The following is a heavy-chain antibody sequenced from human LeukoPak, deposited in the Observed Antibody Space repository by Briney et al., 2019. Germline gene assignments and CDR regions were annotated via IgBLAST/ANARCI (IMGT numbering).Heavy chain of an antibody. D-gene: IGHD6-13*01. CDR1: GFTFSSYA. Sequence: GGSLRLSCAASGFTFSSYAMNWVRQAPGKGLEWVSVISYSGDTTYYADSVKGRFTFSRDNSRNTLYLQMNNLRVEDTAIYYCAKTAAAAGPTRHFDFWGQGSLVTVSS. CDR3: AKTAAAAGPTRHFDF. CDR2: ISYSGDTT. J-gene: IGHJ4*02. V-gene: IGHV3-23*01.